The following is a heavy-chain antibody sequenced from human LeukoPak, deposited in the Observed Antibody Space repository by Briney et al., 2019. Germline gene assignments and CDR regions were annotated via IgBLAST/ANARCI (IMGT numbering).Heavy chain of an antibody. D-gene: IGHD4-17*01. J-gene: IGHJ3*02. Sequence: PSETLSLTCTVSGGSISSGGYYLSWIRQHPGKGLEWIGYIYYSGSTYYNPSLKSRVTISVHTSKNQFSLNLSSVTAATTAVYYCARDGDGDYGSAFDIGGQGKMVTVS. CDR2: IYYSGST. CDR3: ARDGDGDYGSAFDI. V-gene: IGHV4-31*03. CDR1: GGSISSGGYY.